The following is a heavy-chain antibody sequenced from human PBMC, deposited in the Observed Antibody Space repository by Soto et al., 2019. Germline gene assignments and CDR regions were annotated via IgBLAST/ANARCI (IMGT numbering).Heavy chain of an antibody. CDR2: ISAHNGNT. Sequence: QVHLVQSGAEVKKPGASVKVSCKGSGYDFTTYGITWVRQAPGQGLEWMAWISAHNGNTDYAQKLQGRVTVTRDTSTSTAYMELRSLRSDDTAMYYCERGRDGDYWGQGALVTVSS. CDR3: ERGRDGDY. D-gene: IGHD6-6*01. J-gene: IGHJ4*02. CDR1: GYDFTTYG. V-gene: IGHV1-18*01.